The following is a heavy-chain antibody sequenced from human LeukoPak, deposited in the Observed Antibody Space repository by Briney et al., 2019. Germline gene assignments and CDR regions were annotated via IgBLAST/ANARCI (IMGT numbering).Heavy chain of an antibody. CDR1: GGSISSSSYY. Sequence: PSETLSLTYTVSGGSISSSSYYWGWIRQPPGKGLEWIGSIYYSGSTYYNPSLKSRVTISVDTSKNQFSLKLSSVTAADTAVYYCARLLIAAANYWGQGTLVTVSS. J-gene: IGHJ4*02. D-gene: IGHD6-13*01. CDR2: IYYSGST. V-gene: IGHV4-39*01. CDR3: ARLLIAAANY.